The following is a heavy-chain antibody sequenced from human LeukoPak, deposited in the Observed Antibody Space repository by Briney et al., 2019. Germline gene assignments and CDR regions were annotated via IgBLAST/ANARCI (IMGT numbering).Heavy chain of an antibody. CDR1: GFTFSGSA. CDR3: TRLGVVVVPAARMDV. CDR2: IRSKVNSYAT. J-gene: IGHJ6*02. V-gene: IGHV3-73*01. D-gene: IGHD2-2*01. Sequence: GGSLKLSCAASGFTFSGSAMHWVRQASGEGLEWVGRIRSKVNSYATAYAASVKGRFTISRDDSKNTAYLQMNSLKTEDTAVYYCTRLGVVVVPAARMDVWGQGTTVTVSS.